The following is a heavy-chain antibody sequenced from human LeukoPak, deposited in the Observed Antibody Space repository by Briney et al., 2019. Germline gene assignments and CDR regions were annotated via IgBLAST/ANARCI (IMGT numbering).Heavy chain of an antibody. CDR2: IHSADSNT. D-gene: IGHD2-15*01. CDR1: GYSFTNYW. V-gene: IGHV5-51*01. CDR3: ARFTATASPRYSFDY. Sequence: GESLKISCKDSGYSFTNYWIGWVRQMPGKGLEWMGIIHSADSNTKYSPSFQGQVTISADKSTSTAYLQWGSLKASDTAMYFCARFTATASPRYSFDYWGQGTLVTVSS. J-gene: IGHJ4*02.